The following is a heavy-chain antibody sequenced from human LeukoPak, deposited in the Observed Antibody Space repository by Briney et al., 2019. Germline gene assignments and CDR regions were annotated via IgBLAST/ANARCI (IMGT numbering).Heavy chain of an antibody. Sequence: GALRLSCAASGFTVSSNYMNWVRQAPGKGLEWVSAISGSGGSTYYADSVKGRFTISRDNSKNTLYLQMNSLRAEDTAVYYCAKQLALDYWGQGTLVTVSS. V-gene: IGHV3-23*01. J-gene: IGHJ4*02. CDR2: ISGSGGST. D-gene: IGHD6-13*01. CDR3: AKQLALDY. CDR1: GFTVSSNY.